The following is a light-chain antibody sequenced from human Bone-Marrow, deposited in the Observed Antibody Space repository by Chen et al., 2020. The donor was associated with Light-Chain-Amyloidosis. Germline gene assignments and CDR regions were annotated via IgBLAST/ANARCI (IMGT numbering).Light chain of an antibody. J-gene: IGKJ1*01. Sequence: EIVFTQSPGTLSFSPGEGATLSCRASQSLADYYVAWFQQKPGQAPRLLIYAISERAAGVPGRFSGSGSGTDFTLAISRVEAEDFAIYYCQQYGTLPWTFGQGTKVEI. V-gene: IGKV3-20*01. CDR2: AIS. CDR1: QSLADYY. CDR3: QQYGTLPWT.